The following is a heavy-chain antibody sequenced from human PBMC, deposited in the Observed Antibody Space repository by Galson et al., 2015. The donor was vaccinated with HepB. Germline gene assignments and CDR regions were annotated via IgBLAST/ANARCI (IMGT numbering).Heavy chain of an antibody. CDR3: AKERAGHFDY. CDR1: GFTFDDYA. V-gene: IGHV3-9*01. J-gene: IGHJ4*02. CDR2: ISWNSGSI. Sequence: SLRLSCAASGFTFDDYAMHWVRQAPGKGLEWVSGISWNSGSIGYADSVKGRFTISRDNAKNSLYLQMNNLRAEDTALYYCAKERAGHFDYWGQGTLVTVSS. D-gene: IGHD6-19*01.